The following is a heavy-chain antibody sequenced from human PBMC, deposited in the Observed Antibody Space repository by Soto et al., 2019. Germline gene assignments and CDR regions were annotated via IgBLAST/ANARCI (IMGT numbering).Heavy chain of an antibody. Sequence: GGSLRLSCAGSGFPFSAYSMNWVRQGPGKGLEWVSSISSTNGYRDYADSVKGRFTISRDNAKSSLYLQMNSLRAEDTAVYFCARDRGNPGAFDYWGQGTLVTVSS. J-gene: IGHJ4*02. CDR3: ARDRGNPGAFDY. V-gene: IGHV3-21*01. CDR1: GFPFSAYS. D-gene: IGHD3-10*01. CDR2: ISSTNGYR.